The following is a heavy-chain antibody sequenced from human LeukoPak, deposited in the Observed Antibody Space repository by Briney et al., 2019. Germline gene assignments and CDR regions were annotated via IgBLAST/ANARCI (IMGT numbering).Heavy chain of an antibody. J-gene: IGHJ4*02. CDR3: AREGIGVPAARITIFGGERRYFDY. CDR2: IYYSGST. Sequence: SETLSLTCTVSGGSISSRSYYWGWIRQPPGKGLEWIGSIYYSGSTYYNPSLKSRVTISVDTSKNQFSLKLSSVTAADTAVYYCAREGIGVPAARITIFGGERRYFDYWGQGTLVTVSS. V-gene: IGHV4-39*07. D-gene: IGHD3-3*01. CDR1: GGSISSRSYY.